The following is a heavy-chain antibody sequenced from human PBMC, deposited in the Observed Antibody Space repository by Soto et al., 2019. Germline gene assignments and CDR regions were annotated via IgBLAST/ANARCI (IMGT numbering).Heavy chain of an antibody. V-gene: IGHV1-69*01. CDR3: AMGGSPYVWFNEY. D-gene: IGHD3-16*01. J-gene: IGHJ4*02. Sequence: QEQLVQSGAEVKKPGSSMKDSCKASGGIFSSFAISWVRQAPGQGLEWMGGIIPVFGTTNYAQKFQDRVTITADESTNTAYMELSSLRSEDTAMYYCAMGGSPYVWFNEYWGQGTLVTVSS. CDR1: GGIFSSFA. CDR2: IIPVFGTT.